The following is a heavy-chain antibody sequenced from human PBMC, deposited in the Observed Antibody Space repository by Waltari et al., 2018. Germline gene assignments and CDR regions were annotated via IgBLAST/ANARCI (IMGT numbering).Heavy chain of an antibody. D-gene: IGHD2-15*01. CDR1: GFTFSNFW. CDR3: ANHRPGGLGMGV. J-gene: IGHJ6*02. Sequence: EVQLVESGGGLIQPGGSLRLSCVASGFTFSNFWMHWVRQAPGKGLAWVSRIRSDGSGTTYVDSVRGRFTTSRDNTRNTLYLDMNDLRADDTAVYYCANHRPGGLGMGVWGQGTTVTVSS. CDR2: IRSDGSGT. V-gene: IGHV3-74*01.